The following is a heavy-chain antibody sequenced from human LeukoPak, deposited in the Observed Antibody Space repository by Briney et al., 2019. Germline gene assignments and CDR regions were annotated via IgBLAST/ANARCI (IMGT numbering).Heavy chain of an antibody. Sequence: GGSLILSCAASGFTFSSYGMSWVRQAPGKGLEWVSAISGSGGSTYYADSVKGRFTISTDSAKNSVSLQMNSLRPEDTAVYYCTALYGGFDPWGQGTLVTVSS. J-gene: IGHJ5*02. CDR1: GFTFSSYG. CDR2: ISGSGGST. D-gene: IGHD2-21*02. CDR3: TALYGGFDP. V-gene: IGHV3-23*01.